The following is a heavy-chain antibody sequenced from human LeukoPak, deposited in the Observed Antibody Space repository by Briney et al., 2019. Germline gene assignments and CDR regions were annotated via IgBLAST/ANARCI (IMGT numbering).Heavy chain of an antibody. CDR1: GGSISSYY. CDR2: IYTSGST. Sequence: SETLSLTCTVSGGSISSYYWSWIRQPPGKGLEWIGYIYTSGSTNCNPSLKSRVTISVDTSKNQFSLKLSSVTAADTAVYYCARLGLMDVWGKGTTVTVSS. J-gene: IGHJ6*04. CDR3: ARLGLMDV. D-gene: IGHD3/OR15-3a*01. V-gene: IGHV4-4*09.